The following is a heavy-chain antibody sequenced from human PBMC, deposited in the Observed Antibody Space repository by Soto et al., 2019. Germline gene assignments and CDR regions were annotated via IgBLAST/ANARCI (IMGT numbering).Heavy chain of an antibody. J-gene: IGHJ4*02. D-gene: IGHD3-10*01. V-gene: IGHV1-18*01. CDR1: TYTLSTFG. CDR2: SVATSGNT. CDR3: ARVAGYGSGSRHFDS. Sequence: QVQLVQSAAEVAEPGASVKLYCKASTYTLSTFGLSWVRQAPGQGLEWMGWSVATSGNTIYAQNFQGRVTVTTDRSTNTGYLELRSLTSDDTALYYCARVAGYGSGSRHFDSWGQGTLVTVSS.